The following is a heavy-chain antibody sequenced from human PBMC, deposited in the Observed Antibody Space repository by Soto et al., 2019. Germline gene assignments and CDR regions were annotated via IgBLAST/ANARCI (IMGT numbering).Heavy chain of an antibody. Sequence: ASVKVSCKASGYTFTSYAMHWVRQAPGKGLEWMGGFDPEDGETIYAQKFQGRVTMTEDTSTDTAYMELSSLRSEDTAVYYCATIGYDSSGYYGSISFHFDYWGQGTLVTVSS. CDR1: GYTFTSYA. CDR2: FDPEDGET. J-gene: IGHJ4*02. CDR3: ATIGYDSSGYYGSISFHFDY. D-gene: IGHD3-22*01. V-gene: IGHV1-24*01.